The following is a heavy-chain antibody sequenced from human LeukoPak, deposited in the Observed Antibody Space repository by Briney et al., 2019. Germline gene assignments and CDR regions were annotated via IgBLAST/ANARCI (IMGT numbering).Heavy chain of an antibody. J-gene: IGHJ5*02. CDR1: GGSISTYF. Sequence: SETLSLTCTVSGGSISTYFWSWIRQPPGKGLEWIGYIYYSGSTNYNPSLKSRVTISVDTSKNQFSLKLSSVTAADTAVYYCARQGRTSRRFDPWGQGTLVTVSS. V-gene: IGHV4-59*08. D-gene: IGHD2-2*01. CDR2: IYYSGST. CDR3: ARQGRTSRRFDP.